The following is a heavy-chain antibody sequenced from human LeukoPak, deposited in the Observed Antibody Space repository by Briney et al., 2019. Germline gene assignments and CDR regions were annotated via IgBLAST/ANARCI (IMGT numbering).Heavy chain of an antibody. Sequence: PGPSLRLSCAASGFTVSSNYMSWVRQAPGKGLEWVSVIYSGGSTYYAESVRGRFTISRDSSKNTLDLQMNSLIAEDTAVYYCARGEGGYDSNFDFWGQGTLVTVSS. CDR1: GFTVSSNY. CDR3: ARGEGGYDSNFDF. CDR2: IYSGGST. D-gene: IGHD5-12*01. V-gene: IGHV3-53*01. J-gene: IGHJ4*02.